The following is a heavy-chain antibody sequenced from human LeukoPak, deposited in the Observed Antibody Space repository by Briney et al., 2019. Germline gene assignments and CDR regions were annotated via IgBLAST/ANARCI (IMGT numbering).Heavy chain of an antibody. CDR1: GFPFRTYA. CDR2: ISGSGGST. J-gene: IGHJ6*02. CDR3: AKGAARGYYYYAMDV. D-gene: IGHD6-25*01. Sequence: GGSLRLSCAASGFPFRTYAMTWVRQAPGKGLEWVSAISGSGGSTYYADSAKGRFTISRDTSKNTLYLQMNSLRAEDTAVYSCAKGAARGYYYYAMDVWGQGTTVTVSS. V-gene: IGHV3-23*01.